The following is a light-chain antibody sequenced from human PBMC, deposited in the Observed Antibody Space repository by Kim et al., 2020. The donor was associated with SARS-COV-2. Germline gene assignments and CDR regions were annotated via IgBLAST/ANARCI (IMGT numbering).Light chain of an antibody. CDR3: NSRDSSGNHLV. CDR2: GKN. J-gene: IGLJ3*02. Sequence: SSELTQDPAVSVALGQTVRITCQGDSLRKYYASWYQQQPGQAPVLVLFGKNNRPSGIPDRFSGSKSGNTASLTITGAQAEDEADYYCNSRDSSGNHLVFG. CDR1: SLRKYY. V-gene: IGLV3-19*01.